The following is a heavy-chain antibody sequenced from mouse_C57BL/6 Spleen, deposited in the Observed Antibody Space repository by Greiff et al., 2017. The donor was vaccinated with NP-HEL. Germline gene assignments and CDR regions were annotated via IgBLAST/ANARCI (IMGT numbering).Heavy chain of an antibody. V-gene: IGHV1-69*01. CDR2: IDPSDSYT. CDR1: GYTFTSYW. Sequence: QVQLQQPGAELVMPGASVKLSCKASGYTFTSYWMHWVKQRPGQGLEWIGEIDPSDSYTNYNQKFKGKSTLTVDKSSSTAYMQLSSLTSEDSAVYYCARGSLVAFDYWGQGTTLTVSS. D-gene: IGHD1-1*01. CDR3: ARGSLVAFDY. J-gene: IGHJ2*01.